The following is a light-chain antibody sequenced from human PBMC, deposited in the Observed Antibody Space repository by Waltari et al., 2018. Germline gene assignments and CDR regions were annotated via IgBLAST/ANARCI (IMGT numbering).Light chain of an antibody. CDR3: QQYYDTPPTT. CDR1: QGISAY. Sequence: DIQLTQSPSFLSASVGDRVTITCRASQGISAYLAWYQQKPGKAPTLLIFTASTLQSGVPSRFSGSGAGTEFTLTISSLQPEDVAVYYCQQYYDTPPTTFGQGTKVEIK. J-gene: IGKJ1*01. CDR2: TAS. V-gene: IGKV1-9*01.